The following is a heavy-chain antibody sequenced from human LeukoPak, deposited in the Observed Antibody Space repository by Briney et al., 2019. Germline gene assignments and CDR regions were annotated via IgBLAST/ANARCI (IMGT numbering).Heavy chain of an antibody. CDR1: GFTFSSYW. Sequence: PGGSLRLSCAASGFTFSSYWMSWVRQAPGKGLEWVANIKQDGSEKYYVDSVKGRFTISRDNAKNSLYLQMNSLRAEDTAVYYCARKDSGRWLQFIYHFDYWGQGTLVTVSS. D-gene: IGHD5-24*01. CDR3: ARKDSGRWLQFIYHFDY. CDR2: IKQDGSEK. V-gene: IGHV3-7*01. J-gene: IGHJ4*02.